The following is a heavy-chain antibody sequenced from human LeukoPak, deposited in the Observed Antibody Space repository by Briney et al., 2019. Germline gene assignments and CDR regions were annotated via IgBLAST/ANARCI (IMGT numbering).Heavy chain of an antibody. CDR2: IKQDGSEE. J-gene: IGHJ6*03. CDR1: ELAFSGYW. Sequence: GGSLRLSCAASELAFSGYWMTWVRQAPGKGLEWVANIKQDGSEEYYVDSVKGRFTISRDNAKNSLYLQMNSLRAEDTAVYYCARSARDYDVWQHLFYYYMDVWGKGTTVTVSS. V-gene: IGHV3-7*01. CDR3: ARSARDYDVWQHLFYYYMDV. D-gene: IGHD3-3*01.